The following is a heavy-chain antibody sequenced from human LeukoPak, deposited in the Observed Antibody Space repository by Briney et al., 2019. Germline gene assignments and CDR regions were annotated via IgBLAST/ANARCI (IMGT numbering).Heavy chain of an antibody. V-gene: IGHV3-74*01. CDR2: VNSDGKTT. CDR1: GFTFSGSA. J-gene: IGHJ4*02. CDR3: ARDFLYDSSGYYPENFDY. D-gene: IGHD3-22*01. Sequence: GGSLRLSCAASGFTFSGSAMHWVRQASGKGLVWVSRVNSDGKTTTYADTVKGRFTISRDNAKNTMYLQMNSLTAEDTAVYYCARDFLYDSSGYYPENFDYWGQGTLVTVSS.